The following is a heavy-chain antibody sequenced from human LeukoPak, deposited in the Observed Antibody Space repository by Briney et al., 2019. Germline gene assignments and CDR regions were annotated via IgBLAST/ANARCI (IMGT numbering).Heavy chain of an antibody. CDR3: ARGTNYDILTSLDY. D-gene: IGHD3-9*01. CDR2: ISYDGSNK. J-gene: IGHJ4*02. CDR1: GFTFSSYA. Sequence: GRSLRLSCAASGFTFSSYAMHWVRQAPGKGLEWVAVISYDGSNKYYADSVEGRFTISRDNSKNTLYLQMNSLRAEDTAVYYCARGTNYDILTSLDYWGQGTLVTVSS. V-gene: IGHV3-30*04.